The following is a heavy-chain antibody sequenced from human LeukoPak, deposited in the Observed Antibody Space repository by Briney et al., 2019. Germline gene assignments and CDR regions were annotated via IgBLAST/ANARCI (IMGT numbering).Heavy chain of an antibody. Sequence: GGSLRLSCAASGLTFSSYSMNWVRQAPGKGLEWVSSISSSSSYIYYADSVKGRFTISRDNAKNSLYLQMNSLRAEDTAVYYCASSLVDTAMARTDYWGQGTLVTVSS. V-gene: IGHV3-21*01. CDR2: ISSSSSYI. J-gene: IGHJ4*02. CDR3: ASSLVDTAMARTDY. D-gene: IGHD5-18*01. CDR1: GLTFSSYS.